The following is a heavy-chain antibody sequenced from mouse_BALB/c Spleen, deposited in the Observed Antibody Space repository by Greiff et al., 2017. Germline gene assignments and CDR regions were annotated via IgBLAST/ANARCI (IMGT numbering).Heavy chain of an antibody. D-gene: IGHD4-1*01. CDR3: ARDPGSAMDY. V-gene: IGHV2-9*02. Sequence: QVHVKQSGPGLVAPSQSLSITCTVSGFSLTSYGVHWVRQPPGKGLEWLGVIWAGGSTNYNSALMSRLSISKDNSKSQVFLKMNSLQTDDTAMYYCARDPGSAMDYWGQGTSVTVSS. CDR2: IWAGGST. J-gene: IGHJ4*01. CDR1: GFSLTSYG.